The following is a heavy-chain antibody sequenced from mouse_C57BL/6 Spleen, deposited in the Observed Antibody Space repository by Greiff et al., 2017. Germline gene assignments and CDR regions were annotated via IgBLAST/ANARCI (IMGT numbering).Heavy chain of an antibody. D-gene: IGHD2-1*01. CDR3: AREGLYGNYAYYAMDY. Sequence: EVMLVESEGGLVQPGSSMKLSCTASGFTFSDYYMAWVRQVPEKGLEWVANINYDGSSTYYLDSLKSRFIISRDNAKNILYLQMSSLKSEDTATYYCAREGLYGNYAYYAMDYWGQGTSVTVSS. CDR1: GFTFSDYY. V-gene: IGHV5-16*01. CDR2: INYDGSST. J-gene: IGHJ4*01.